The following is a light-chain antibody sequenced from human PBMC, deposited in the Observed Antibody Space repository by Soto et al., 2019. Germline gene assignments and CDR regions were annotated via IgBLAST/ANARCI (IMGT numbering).Light chain of an antibody. CDR3: AALDDSLRGYV. CDR1: SSNVGFNY. CDR2: MNN. J-gene: IGLJ1*01. V-gene: IGLV1-47*01. Sequence: QSVLTQPPSASETPGQRVTISCSGSSSNVGFNYVYWYQQLPGTAPKLLIYMNNQRPSGVPDRFSGSKSGTSASLAISGLRSEDEADYYCAALDDSLRGYVFGSGTKLTVL.